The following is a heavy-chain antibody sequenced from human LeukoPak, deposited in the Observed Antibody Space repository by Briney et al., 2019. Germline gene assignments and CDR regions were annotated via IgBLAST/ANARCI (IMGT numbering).Heavy chain of an antibody. CDR3: ARGGYCSSTSCQNTDY. J-gene: IGHJ4*02. D-gene: IGHD2-2*01. V-gene: IGHV3-48*01. Sequence: GGSLRLSCAASGFTFNSYSVNWVRQAPGKGLEWVSYISSSSSNIYYADSVKGRFTISRDNAKNSLYPQMNSLRAEDTAVYYCARGGYCSSTSCQNTDYWGQGTLVTVSS. CDR2: ISSSSSNI. CDR1: GFTFNSYS.